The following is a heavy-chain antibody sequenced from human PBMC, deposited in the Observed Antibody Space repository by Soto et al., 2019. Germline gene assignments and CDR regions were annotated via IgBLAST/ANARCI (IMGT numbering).Heavy chain of an antibody. J-gene: IGHJ5*02. D-gene: IGHD1-26*01. CDR2: ISAYNGNT. CDR3: ARDSPRIVGATWFDP. Sequence: ASVKVSCKASGGTFSSYAISWVRQAPGQGLEWMGWISAYNGNTDYAQKLQGRVTMTTDTSTSTAYMELRSLRSDDTAVYYCARDSPRIVGATWFDPWGQGTLVTVSS. CDR1: GGTFSSYA. V-gene: IGHV1-18*01.